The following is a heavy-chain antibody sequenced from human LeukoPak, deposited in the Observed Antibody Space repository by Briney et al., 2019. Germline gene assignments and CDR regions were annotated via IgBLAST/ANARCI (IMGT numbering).Heavy chain of an antibody. Sequence: KPSETLSLTCTVSGGSISSYYWSWIRQPPGNGLEWSGYIDYSGSTNYNPSLKSRVTISVDTSTNQFSLKLSSVTAADTSVYYCARAHITMVRGVIIYYMDVWGKGTTVTVSS. J-gene: IGHJ6*03. D-gene: IGHD3-10*01. CDR3: ARAHITMVRGVIIYYMDV. CDR1: GGSISSYY. V-gene: IGHV4-59*01. CDR2: IDYSGST.